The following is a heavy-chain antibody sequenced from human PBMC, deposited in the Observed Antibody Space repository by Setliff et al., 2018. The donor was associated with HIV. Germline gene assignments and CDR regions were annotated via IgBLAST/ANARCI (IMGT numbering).Heavy chain of an antibody. CDR3: ARDRIEVLADSPHDVFDI. Sequence: TLSLTCAVSSDSVSGYYWSWIRQPAGRGLEWIGRVHNSAGSNYNPSLKSRVTMSVDTAKNQLSLKLTAVSAADTAVYYCARDRIEVLADSPHDVFDIWGRGIMVTVSS. CDR2: VHNSAGS. CDR1: SDSVSGYY. J-gene: IGHJ3*02. V-gene: IGHV4-4*07. D-gene: IGHD3-22*01.